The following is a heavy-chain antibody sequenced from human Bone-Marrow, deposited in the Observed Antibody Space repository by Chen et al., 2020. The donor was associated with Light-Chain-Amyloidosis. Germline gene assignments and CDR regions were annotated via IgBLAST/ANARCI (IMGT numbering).Heavy chain of an antibody. CDR3: AKDIAYDDILPGYPADAFDI. V-gene: IGHV3-23*04. CDR2: SSGSGGSR. CDR1: GFAFSSYA. Sequence: EVQLVESGGALLQRGGSLGLSCAASGFAFSSYAMSWVRQAPGKGLEWVSTSSGSGGSRYYGDSVKGRLTISRDNSKNALFLQMNSLRAEDTAVYYCAKDIAYDDILPGYPADAFDIWGQGTMVTVSS. D-gene: IGHD3-9*01. J-gene: IGHJ3*02.